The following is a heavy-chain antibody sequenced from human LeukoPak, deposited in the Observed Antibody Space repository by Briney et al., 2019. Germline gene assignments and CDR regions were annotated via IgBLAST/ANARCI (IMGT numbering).Heavy chain of an antibody. CDR2: ISGSGGST. D-gene: IGHD3-22*01. V-gene: IGHV3-23*01. CDR1: GFTFSSYA. J-gene: IGHJ4*02. Sequence: PGGSLRLSCAASGFTFSSYAMSWVRQAPGKGLEWVPAISGSGGSTYYADSVKGRFTISRDNSKNTLYLQMNSLRAEDTAVYYCAKQSSGYYYYPIDYWGQGTLVTVSS. CDR3: AKQSSGYYYYPIDY.